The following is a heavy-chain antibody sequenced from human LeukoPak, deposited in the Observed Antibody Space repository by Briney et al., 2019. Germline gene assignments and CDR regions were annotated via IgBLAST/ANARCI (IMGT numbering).Heavy chain of an antibody. Sequence: SETLSLTCTVSGVSVTTSSYYWGWVRQPPGKGLEWIGSMSHSGSAFYNPSLKGRVSISVDTSKNQFSLRVTSVTAADTALYYCARRSLREAYNRFDPWGQGTLVTVSS. CDR3: ARRSLREAYNRFDP. V-gene: IGHV4-39*01. CDR1: GVSVTTSSYY. D-gene: IGHD3-10*01. CDR2: MSHSGSA. J-gene: IGHJ5*02.